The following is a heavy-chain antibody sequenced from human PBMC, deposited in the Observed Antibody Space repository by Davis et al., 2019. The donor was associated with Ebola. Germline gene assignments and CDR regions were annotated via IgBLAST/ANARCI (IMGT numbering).Heavy chain of an antibody. D-gene: IGHD4-11*01. V-gene: IGHV3-23*01. CDR3: PVGHYSSPNG. CDR2: ISATGVDK. CDR1: GFTFSNYA. Sequence: PGGSLRLSCAASGFTFSNYAMSWVRQAPGGGLEWVAGISATGVDKKYADSVRGRFSISRDISTNTFYLQMNSLRAEDTAVYYCPVGHYSSPNGWGQGVLVTVSS. J-gene: IGHJ4*02.